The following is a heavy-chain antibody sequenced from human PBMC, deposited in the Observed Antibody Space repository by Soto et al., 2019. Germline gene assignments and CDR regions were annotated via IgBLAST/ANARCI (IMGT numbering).Heavy chain of an antibody. CDR1: GFTFSSHG. D-gene: IGHD3-16*01. Sequence: QVQLVESGGGVVQPGRSLTLSCAASGFTFSSHGMHWVRQAPGKGLEWVAVIWHDGSQKYYGRSVKGRFTISRDNSRNTLYLQMNNLRAEDTAMYYCAFKGEAYFQNWGQGTLVIVSS. V-gene: IGHV3-33*03. CDR2: IWHDGSQK. CDR3: AFKGEAYFQN. J-gene: IGHJ1*01.